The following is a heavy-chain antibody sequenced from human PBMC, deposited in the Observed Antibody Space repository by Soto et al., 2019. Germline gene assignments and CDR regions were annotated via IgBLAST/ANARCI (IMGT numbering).Heavy chain of an antibody. CDR1: GYTFTTYA. V-gene: IGHV1-3*01. CDR2: INAGNGNT. CDR3: AKAGDPAAGTLRDYYYGMDV. Sequence: ASVKVSCKASGYTFTTYAMHLVRQAPGQRFEWMGWINAGNGNTQYSQKFQGRVTITRDTSASTAYMELNSLRAEDTAVYYCAKAGDPAAGTLRDYYYGMDVWGQGTTVTVSS. D-gene: IGHD6-13*01. J-gene: IGHJ6*02.